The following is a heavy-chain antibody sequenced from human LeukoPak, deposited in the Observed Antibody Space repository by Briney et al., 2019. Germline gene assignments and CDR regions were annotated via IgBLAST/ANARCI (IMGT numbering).Heavy chain of an antibody. J-gene: IGHJ6*03. V-gene: IGHV3-7*01. CDR1: GFTFSSYW. CDR2: IKQDGSEK. CDR3: ARLSMWTGLYYYYYMDV. Sequence: GGSLRLSCAASGFTFSSYWMSWVRQAPGKGLEWVANIKQDGSEKYYVDSVKGRFTISRDSAKNSLYLQMNSLRAEDTAVYYCARLSMWTGLYYYYYMDVWGKGTTVTVSS. D-gene: IGHD1-14*01.